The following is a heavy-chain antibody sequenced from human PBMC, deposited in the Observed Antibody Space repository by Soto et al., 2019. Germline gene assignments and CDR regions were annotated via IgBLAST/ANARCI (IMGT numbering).Heavy chain of an antibody. CDR3: AREYGDSDRNFDY. V-gene: IGHV1-2*04. J-gene: IGHJ4*02. D-gene: IGHD4-17*01. CDR2: INPNSGGT. CDR1: GYTFTGYY. Sequence: ASVKVSCKASGYTFTGYYMHWVRQAPGQGLEWMGWINPNSGGTNYAQKFQGWVTMTRDTSISTAYMELSRLRSDDTAVYYCAREYGDSDRNFDYWGQGTLVTVSS.